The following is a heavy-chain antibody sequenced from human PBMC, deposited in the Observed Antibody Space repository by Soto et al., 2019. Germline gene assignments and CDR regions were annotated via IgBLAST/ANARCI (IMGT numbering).Heavy chain of an antibody. J-gene: IGHJ4*02. CDR1: GFTFSPYA. V-gene: IGHV3-23*01. Sequence: EVQLLESGGGLVQPGGSLRLSCAASGFTFSPYAMSWVRQAPGKGLEWVSSISSSGSSTYYADSVKGRVTISTDHSKNILYLQMDNLRVEDTDIYYCAMAGELYYFDYRGQGTLVSVSS. D-gene: IGHD1-26*01. CDR3: AMAGELYYFDY. CDR2: ISSSGSST.